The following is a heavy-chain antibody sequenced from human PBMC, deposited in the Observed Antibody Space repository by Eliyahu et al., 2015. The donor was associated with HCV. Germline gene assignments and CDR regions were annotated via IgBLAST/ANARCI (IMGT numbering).Heavy chain of an antibody. Sequence: EVQVVEXGGGXIQPGGSLRLSCAAXGFNFRNYWIXWVRQVAGKGLEWVSRIIYDASLTVYADSVXGRFTISRDDAKNTVYLQMNSLRVEDTAVYFCVTDSHYALAVWGQGTTVTVAS. CDR1: GFNFRNYW. D-gene: IGHD2-15*01. CDR3: VTDSHYALAV. J-gene: IGHJ6*02. V-gene: IGHV3-74*01. CDR2: IIYDASLT.